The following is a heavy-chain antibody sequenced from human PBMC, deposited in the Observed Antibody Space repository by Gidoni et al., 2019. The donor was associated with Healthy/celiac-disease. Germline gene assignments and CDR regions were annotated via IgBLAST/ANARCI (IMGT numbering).Heavy chain of an antibody. J-gene: IGHJ4*02. Sequence: QVQLVQPGAEVKKPGSSVKVSFKASGYTFPGYYMHWVRQAPGQGLEWMGWINPNSGGTNYAQKFQGWVTMTRDTSISTAYMELSRLRSDDTAVYYCARGGAYYDSSGGFDYWGQGTLVTVSS. D-gene: IGHD3-22*01. V-gene: IGHV1-2*04. CDR1: GYTFPGYY. CDR2: INPNSGGT. CDR3: ARGGAYYDSSGGFDY.